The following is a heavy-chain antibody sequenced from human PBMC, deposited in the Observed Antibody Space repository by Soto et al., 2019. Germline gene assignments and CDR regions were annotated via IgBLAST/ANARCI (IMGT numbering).Heavy chain of an antibody. CDR1: GYTFTSYD. Sequence: VKVSCKASGYTFTSYDINWVRQATGQGLEWMGWMNPNSGNTGYAQKFQGRVTMTRNTSISTAYMELNSLRAEDTAVYYCAREVIVVVTAPAFDIWGQGTMVTVSS. CDR2: MNPNSGNT. J-gene: IGHJ3*02. D-gene: IGHD2-21*02. V-gene: IGHV1-8*01. CDR3: AREVIVVVTAPAFDI.